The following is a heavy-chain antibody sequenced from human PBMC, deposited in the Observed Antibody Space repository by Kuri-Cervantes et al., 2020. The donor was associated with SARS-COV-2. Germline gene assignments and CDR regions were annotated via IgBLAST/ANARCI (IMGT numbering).Heavy chain of an antibody. CDR2: ISYDGSNK. CDR3: VRDGDHWNFDY. Sequence: GESLKISCAASGLTFSSYAMHWVRQAPGKGLEWVAVISYDGSNKYYADSVKGRFTLSRDNAKNMLFLQMNSLRAEDTAVYYCVRDGDHWNFDYWGQGTLVTVSS. D-gene: IGHD1-1*01. V-gene: IGHV3-30*07. CDR1: GLTFSSYA. J-gene: IGHJ4*02.